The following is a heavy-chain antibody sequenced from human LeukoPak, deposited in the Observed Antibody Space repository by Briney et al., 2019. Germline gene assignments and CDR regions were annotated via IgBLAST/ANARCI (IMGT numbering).Heavy chain of an antibody. CDR3: ARGGITIFGNYYYMDV. J-gene: IGHJ6*03. V-gene: IGHV3-7*03. Sequence: PGGSLRLSCAASGFTFSSYWMSWVRQAPGKGLEWVANIKQDGSEKYYVDSVKGRFTISRDNAKNSLYLQMNSLRAEDTALYYCARGGITIFGNYYYMDVWGKGTTVTVSS. D-gene: IGHD3-3*01. CDR1: GFTFSSYW. CDR2: IKQDGSEK.